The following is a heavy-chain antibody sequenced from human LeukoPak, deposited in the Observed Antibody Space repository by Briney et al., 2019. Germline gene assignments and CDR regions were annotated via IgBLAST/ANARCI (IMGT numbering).Heavy chain of an antibody. Sequence: GGSLRLSCAASGFTFSGYAMSWVRQAPGKGLEWVSGISGSGDSTYYADSVKGRFTISRDNSKNTFYLQMNSLRAEDTAVYYCAKSGYNRFDYWGQGTLVTVSS. J-gene: IGHJ4*02. D-gene: IGHD5-24*01. V-gene: IGHV3-23*01. CDR1: GFTFSGYA. CDR3: AKSGYNRFDY. CDR2: ISGSGDST.